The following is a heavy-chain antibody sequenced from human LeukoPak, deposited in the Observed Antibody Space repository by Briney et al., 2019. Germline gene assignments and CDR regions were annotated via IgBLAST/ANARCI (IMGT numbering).Heavy chain of an antibody. V-gene: IGHV3-48*04. CDR3: ASDRVC. Sequence: GGSLRLSCAASGFTFSSYSMNWVRQAPGKGLEWISYITGSSTTTHYADSVKGRFTISRDNAKNSLYPQMNSLRAEDTAVYFCASDRVCWGQGTLVTVSS. CDR2: ITGSSTTT. J-gene: IGHJ1*01. CDR1: GFTFSSYS.